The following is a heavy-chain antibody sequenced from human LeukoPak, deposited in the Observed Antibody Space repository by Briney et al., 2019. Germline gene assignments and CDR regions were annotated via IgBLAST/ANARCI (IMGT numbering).Heavy chain of an antibody. V-gene: IGHV3-23*01. D-gene: IGHD5-18*01. J-gene: IGHJ4*02. CDR2: ISGSGGST. CDR1: GFTFSSYA. CDR3: AKDVRGYSYGYWDY. Sequence: GGSLRLSCAASGFTFSSYAMSWVRQAPGKGLEWVSAISGSGGSTYYADSVKGRFTISRDNSKNTLYLQMNSLRAEDTAVYYCAKDVRGYSYGYWDYWGQGTLVTASS.